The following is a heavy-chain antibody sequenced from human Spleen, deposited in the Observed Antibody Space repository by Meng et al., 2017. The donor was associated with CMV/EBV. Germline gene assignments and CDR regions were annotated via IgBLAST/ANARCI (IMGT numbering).Heavy chain of an antibody. J-gene: IGHJ6*02. D-gene: IGHD6-19*01. CDR1: GFTFSNYA. V-gene: IGHV3-11*01. CDR3: ARGARAVTGTPYYYYGMDV. CDR2: ISSSGSAI. Sequence: GGSLRLSCAASGFTFSNYAMTWVRQAPGKGLEWISYISSSGSAIYYADSVKGRFTISRDNANNSLYLQMNSLGAEDTAVYYCARGARAVTGTPYYYYGMDVWGQGTTVTVSS.